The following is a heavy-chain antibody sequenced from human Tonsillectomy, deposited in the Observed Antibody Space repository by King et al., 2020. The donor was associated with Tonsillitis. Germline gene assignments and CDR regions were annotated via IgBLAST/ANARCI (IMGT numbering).Heavy chain of an antibody. D-gene: IGHD3-22*01. CDR2: INAGNGNT. CDR1: GYTFTSYA. J-gene: IGHJ5*02. V-gene: IGHV1-3*01. CDR3: ARDLDYDSSGYPLGWFDP. Sequence: QLVQSGAEVKKHGASVKVSCKASGYTFTSYAMHWVRQAPGQRLEWMGWINAGNGNTKYSQKFQGRVTITRDTSASTAYMELSSLRSEDTAVYYCARDLDYDSSGYPLGWFDPWGQGTLVTVSS.